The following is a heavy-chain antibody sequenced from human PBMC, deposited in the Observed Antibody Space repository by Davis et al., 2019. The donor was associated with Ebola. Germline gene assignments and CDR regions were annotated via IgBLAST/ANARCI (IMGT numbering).Heavy chain of an antibody. D-gene: IGHD6-13*01. V-gene: IGHV3-30*18. CDR2: ISYDGSNK. CDR1: GFTFSSYA. Sequence: GESLKISCAASGFTFSSYAMHWVRQAPGKGLEWVAVISYDGSNKYYADSVKGRFTISRDNSKNTLYLQMNSLRAEDTAVYYCAKDHSSSWYVDYWGQGTLVTVSS. CDR3: AKDHSSSWYVDY. J-gene: IGHJ4*02.